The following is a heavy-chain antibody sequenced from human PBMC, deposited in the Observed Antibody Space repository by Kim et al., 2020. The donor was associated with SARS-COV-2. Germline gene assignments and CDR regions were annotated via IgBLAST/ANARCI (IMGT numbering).Heavy chain of an antibody. CDR1: GFTFSSYA. CDR2: ISGSGGST. CDR3: ASRRAYCSSTSCYSFDY. D-gene: IGHD2-2*01. Sequence: GGSLRLSCAASGFTFSSYAMSWVRQAPGKGLEWVSAISGSGGSTYYADSVKGRFTISRDNSKNTLYLQMNSLRAEDTAVYYCASRRAYCSSTSCYSFDYWGQGTLVTVSS. V-gene: IGHV3-23*01. J-gene: IGHJ4*02.